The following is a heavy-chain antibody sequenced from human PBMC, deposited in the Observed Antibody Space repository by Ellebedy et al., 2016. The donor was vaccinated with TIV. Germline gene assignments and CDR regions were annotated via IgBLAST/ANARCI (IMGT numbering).Heavy chain of an antibody. CDR2: ISAYNGNT. CDR3: AREMTTVTTWYYYYGMDV. V-gene: IGHV1-18*01. Sequence: ASVKVSCKASGGTFSSYAISWVRQAPGQGLEWMGWISAYNGNTNYAQKLQGRVTMTTDTSTSPAYMELRSLRSDDTAVYYCAREMTTVTTWYYYYGMDVWGQGTTVTVS. D-gene: IGHD4-17*01. CDR1: GGTFSSYA. J-gene: IGHJ6*02.